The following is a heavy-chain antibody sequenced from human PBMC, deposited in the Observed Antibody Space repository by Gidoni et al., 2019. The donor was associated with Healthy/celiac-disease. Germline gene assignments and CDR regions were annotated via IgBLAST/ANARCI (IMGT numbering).Heavy chain of an antibody. CDR1: GYTFTSYG. V-gene: IGHV1-18*04. CDR2: ISAYNGNT. CDR3: AREAGGEWLRLDSHFDY. D-gene: IGHD5-12*01. Sequence: QVQLVQSGAAVKKPGASVNVSCKASGYTFTSYGISWVRQAPGQGLEWMGWISAYNGNTNYAQKLQGRVTMTTDTSTRTAYRELRSRRSDETAVYYCAREAGGEWLRLDSHFDYWGQGTLVTVSS. J-gene: IGHJ4*02.